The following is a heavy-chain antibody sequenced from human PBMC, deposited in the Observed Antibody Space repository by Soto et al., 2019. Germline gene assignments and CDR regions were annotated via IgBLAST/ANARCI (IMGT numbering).Heavy chain of an antibody. CDR1: GGSISSSSYY. D-gene: IGHD6-13*01. J-gene: IGHJ6*02. V-gene: IGHV4-39*01. Sequence: QLQLQESGPGLVKPSETLSLTCTVSGGSISSSSYYWGWIRQPPGKGLEWIGSIYYSGSTYYNPSLKSRVTISVDTSKNQFSLKLSSVTAADTAVYYCASTGYSSSWYRAPHPYYYYGMDVWGQGTTVTVSS. CDR2: IYYSGST. CDR3: ASTGYSSSWYRAPHPYYYYGMDV.